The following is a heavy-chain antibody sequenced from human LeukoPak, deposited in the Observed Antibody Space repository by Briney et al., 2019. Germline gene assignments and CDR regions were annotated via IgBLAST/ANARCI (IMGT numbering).Heavy chain of an antibody. CDR3: ARDLKRWPDY. D-gene: IGHD5-24*01. J-gene: IGHJ4*02. CDR1: GFTFSSYS. V-gene: IGHV3-48*04. Sequence: GGSLRLSCAASGFTFSSYSMNWVRQAPGKGLEWVSYISSSGSTIYYADSVKGRFTISRDNAKNSLYLQMNSLRAEDTAVYYCARDLKRWPDYWGQGTLVTVSS. CDR2: ISSSGSTI.